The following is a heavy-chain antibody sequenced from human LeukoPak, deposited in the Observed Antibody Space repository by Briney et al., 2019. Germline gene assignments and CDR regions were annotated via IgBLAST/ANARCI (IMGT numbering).Heavy chain of an antibody. CDR2: IRYDGSNK. D-gene: IGHD5-24*01. CDR3: AKDLIWFFSEMGAFDI. CDR1: GFTFSSYG. V-gene: IGHV3-30*02. J-gene: IGHJ3*02. Sequence: GGSLRLSCAASGFTFSSYGMHWVRQAPGKGLEWVAFIRYDGSNKYYADSVKGRFTISRDNSKNTLYLQMNSLRAEDTAVYYYAKDLIWFFSEMGAFDIWGQGTMVTVSS.